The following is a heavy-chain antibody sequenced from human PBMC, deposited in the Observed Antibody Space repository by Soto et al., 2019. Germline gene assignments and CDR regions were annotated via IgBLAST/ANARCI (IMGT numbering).Heavy chain of an antibody. J-gene: IGHJ5*02. V-gene: IGHV1-8*01. Sequence: QVQLVQSGAEVKKPGSSVKVSCKASGYTFTSYDINWVRQATGQGLEWMGWMNPNSGNTGYAQKFQGRVTMTRNTSIRTAYMELSSLRSEDTAVYYCARGQGYYGSGSYWFDPWGQGTLVTVSS. CDR3: ARGQGYYGSGSYWFDP. CDR1: GYTFTSYD. CDR2: MNPNSGNT. D-gene: IGHD3-10*01.